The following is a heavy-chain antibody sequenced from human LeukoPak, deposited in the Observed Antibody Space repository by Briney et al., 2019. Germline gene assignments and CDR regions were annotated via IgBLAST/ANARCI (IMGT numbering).Heavy chain of an antibody. Sequence: GGSLRLSCAASGFTFSSYSTNWVRQAPGKGLEWVSSISSSSSYIYYADSVKGRFTISRDNAKNSLYLQMNSLRAEDTAVYYCARDLKGLRVFDYWGQGTLVTVSS. CDR2: ISSSSSYI. J-gene: IGHJ4*02. D-gene: IGHD3-16*01. CDR3: ARDLKGLRVFDY. V-gene: IGHV3-21*01. CDR1: GFTFSSYS.